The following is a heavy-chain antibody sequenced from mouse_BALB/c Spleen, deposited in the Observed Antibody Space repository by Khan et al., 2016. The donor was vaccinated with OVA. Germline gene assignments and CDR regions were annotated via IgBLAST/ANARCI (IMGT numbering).Heavy chain of an antibody. CDR1: GYSLTRYG. J-gene: IGHJ2*01. Sequence: QVQLKESGPGLVAPSQSLSITCTVYGYSLTRYGVHWVRQPPGKGLEWLGLIWAGGSTNYNWALMSRLSISIDNSKSQVFFIMNSLQTDDTALYYCARSKYLARYWGQGTTLTVSS. D-gene: IGHD3-3*01. CDR3: ARSKYLARY. V-gene: IGHV2-9*02. CDR2: IWAGGST.